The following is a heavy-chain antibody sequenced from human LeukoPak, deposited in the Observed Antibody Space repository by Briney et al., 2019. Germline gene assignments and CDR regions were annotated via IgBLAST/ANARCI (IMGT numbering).Heavy chain of an antibody. Sequence: SETLSLTCTVSGGSISSSSYYWGWIRQPPGKGLEWIGSIYYSGSTYYNPSLKSRVTISVDTSKDQFSLKLSSVTAADTAVYYCARQLWFDYWGQGTLVTVSS. V-gene: IGHV4-39*07. CDR3: ARQLWFDY. J-gene: IGHJ4*02. D-gene: IGHD5-18*01. CDR1: GGSISSSSYY. CDR2: IYYSGST.